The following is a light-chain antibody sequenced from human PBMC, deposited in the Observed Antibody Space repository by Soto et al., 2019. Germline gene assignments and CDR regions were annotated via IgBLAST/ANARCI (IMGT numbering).Light chain of an antibody. CDR2: DVS. Sequence: QSALTQPASVSGSPGQAITIACTGTSSDGGGYNYVSWYQQHPGKAPKLMIYDVSNRPSGVSNRFSGPKSGNTASLTTSGLQAEDEADYYCSSYTSSSTLVFGGGTKVTVL. CDR1: SSDGGGYNY. CDR3: SSYTSSSTLV. V-gene: IGLV2-14*01. J-gene: IGLJ2*01.